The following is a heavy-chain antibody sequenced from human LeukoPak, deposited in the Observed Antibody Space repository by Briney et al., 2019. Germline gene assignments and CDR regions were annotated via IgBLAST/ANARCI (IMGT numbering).Heavy chain of an antibody. D-gene: IGHD3-16*01. CDR2: IYHTANT. V-gene: IGHV4-30-2*05. Sequence: SETLSLTCAVSGAPVISGGYSWSWIRQPPGKGLEWIGCIYHTANTFYSPSLQSRVTISVDTSKNQFSLKLSSVTAADTAVYYCARVWANYYYYYGMDVWGQGTTVTVS. CDR1: GAPVISGGYS. J-gene: IGHJ6*02. CDR3: ARVWANYYYYYGMDV.